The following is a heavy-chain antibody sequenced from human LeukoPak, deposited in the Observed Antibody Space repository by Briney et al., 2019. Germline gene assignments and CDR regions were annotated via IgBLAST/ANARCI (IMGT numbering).Heavy chain of an antibody. Sequence: SETLSLTCTVSGGSISGYHWNWIRQPPGKGLEWIGNIYYSGSTNYSPSLKSRVSISVDTSKNQFSLKLSSVTAADTAVYYCARTGSTVTMLYPFDHWGQGTLVTVSS. CDR2: IYYSGST. D-gene: IGHD4-17*01. CDR1: GGSISGYH. CDR3: ARTGSTVTMLYPFDH. V-gene: IGHV4-59*01. J-gene: IGHJ4*02.